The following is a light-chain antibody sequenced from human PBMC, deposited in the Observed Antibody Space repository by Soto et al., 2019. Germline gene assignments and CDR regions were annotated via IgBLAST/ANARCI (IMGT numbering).Light chain of an antibody. J-gene: IGKJ1*01. CDR3: QQYGSSPRT. V-gene: IGKV3-20*01. Sequence: ENVLTQSPGTLSLSPGERATLSCRASQSVSNSYLAWYQQKPGQAPRLLIYGASSRATGIPDRFSGSGSGTDFTLTISRLEPEDFGVYYCQQYGSSPRTFGQGTKVEVK. CDR1: QSVSNSY. CDR2: GAS.